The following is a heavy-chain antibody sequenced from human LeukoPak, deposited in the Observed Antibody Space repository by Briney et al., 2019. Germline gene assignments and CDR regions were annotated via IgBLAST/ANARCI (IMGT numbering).Heavy chain of an antibody. CDR2: IISRGHSQ. D-gene: IGHD2-21*02. CDR3: ARVYQAFCGVDCYCFDS. CDR1: GFTFSYYN. Sequence: LRPSYTASGFTFSYYNMSWIHQAGEEREWWASHIISRGHSQYYADSVKGRFTISRDNAKNSVYQQMDRRRVEDTAVYYCARVYQAFCGVDCYCFDSWGQGTLVTVSS. J-gene: IGHJ5*01. V-gene: IGHV3-11*04.